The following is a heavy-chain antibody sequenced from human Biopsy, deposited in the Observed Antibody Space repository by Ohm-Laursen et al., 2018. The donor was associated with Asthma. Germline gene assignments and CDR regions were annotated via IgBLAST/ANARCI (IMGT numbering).Heavy chain of an antibody. D-gene: IGHD4-17*01. CDR1: GFTFSSYG. J-gene: IGHJ4*02. V-gene: IGHV3-33*01. Sequence: SLRLSCAASGFTFSSYGMHWVRQAPGKELEWVAVIWYDGSNKYYADSVKGRFTISRDNSKNTLYLQMNSLRAEDTAVYYCARKARHGDYDFDYWGQGTLVTVSS. CDR3: ARKARHGDYDFDY. CDR2: IWYDGSNK.